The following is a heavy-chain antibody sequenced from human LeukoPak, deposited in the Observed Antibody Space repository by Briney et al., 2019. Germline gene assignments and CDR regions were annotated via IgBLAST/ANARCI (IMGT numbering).Heavy chain of an antibody. V-gene: IGHV3-30*02. CDR2: IRYDGSIE. CDR1: GFTFSNYG. J-gene: IGHJ4*02. Sequence: GGSLRLSCAASGFTFSNYGMHWVRQAPGKGLEWVAFIRYDGSIEYYADSVKGRFTISRDNSKNTLSLQMNSLRADDTAVYYCANFVDFDYWGQGTLVTVSS. CDR3: ANFVDFDY.